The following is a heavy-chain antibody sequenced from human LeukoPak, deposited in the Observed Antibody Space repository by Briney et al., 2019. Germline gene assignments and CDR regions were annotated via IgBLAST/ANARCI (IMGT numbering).Heavy chain of an antibody. CDR2: IIPIFGTA. V-gene: IGHV1-69*13. J-gene: IGHJ4*02. D-gene: IGHD3/OR15-3a*01. CDR1: AGTFSSYA. Sequence: ASVKVSCKASAGTFSSYAISWVRQAPGQGLEWMGGIIPIFGTANYAQKFQGRVTITADESTSTAYMELSSLRSEDTAVYYCARSRDWYLDYWGQGTLVTVSS. CDR3: ARSRDWYLDY.